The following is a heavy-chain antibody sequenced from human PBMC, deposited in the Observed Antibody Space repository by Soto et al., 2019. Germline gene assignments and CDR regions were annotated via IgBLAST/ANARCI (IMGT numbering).Heavy chain of an antibody. V-gene: IGHV3-30*18. CDR3: AKDLKGYSYGKRPPSYYYYGMDV. CDR2: ISYDGSNK. CDR1: GFTFSSYG. D-gene: IGHD5-18*01. J-gene: IGHJ6*02. Sequence: GSLRLSCAASGFTFSSYGMHWVRQAPGKGLEWVAVISYDGSNKYYADSVKGRFTISRDNSKNTLYLQMNSLRAEDTAVYYCAKDLKGYSYGKRPPSYYYYGMDVWGQGTTVTVSS.